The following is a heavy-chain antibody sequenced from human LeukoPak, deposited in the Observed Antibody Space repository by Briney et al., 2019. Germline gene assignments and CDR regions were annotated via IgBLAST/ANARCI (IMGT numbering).Heavy chain of an antibody. CDR1: GGSISSGSYY. CDR2: ICTSGST. CDR3: ARAAGHMGSSSRGAFDI. J-gene: IGHJ3*02. D-gene: IGHD6-6*01. V-gene: IGHV4-61*02. Sequence: SQTLSLTCTVWGGSISSGSYYWSWIRQPAGKGLEWIGRICTSGSTNYHPSLTSRVTISVDTSKNQFSLKLTSVTAPDTAVFYCARAAGHMGSSSRGAFDIWGQGTMVTVSS.